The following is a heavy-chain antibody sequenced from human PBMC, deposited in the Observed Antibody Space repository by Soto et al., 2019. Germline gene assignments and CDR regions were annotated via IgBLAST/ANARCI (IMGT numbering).Heavy chain of an antibody. J-gene: IGHJ6*02. V-gene: IGHV3-30-3*01. Sequence: GGSLRLSCAASGFTFSSYAMHWVRQAPGKGLEWVAVISYDGSNKYYADSVKGRFTISRDNSKNTLYLQMNSLRAEDTAVYYCARGGRGMFGYYYYGIDVWGQGTTVTVSS. CDR2: ISYDGSNK. CDR3: ARGGRGMFGYYYYGIDV. D-gene: IGHD3-10*02. CDR1: GFTFSSYA.